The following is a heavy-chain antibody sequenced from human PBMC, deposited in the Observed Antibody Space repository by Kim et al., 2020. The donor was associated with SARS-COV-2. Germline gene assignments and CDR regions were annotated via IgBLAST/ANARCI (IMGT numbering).Heavy chain of an antibody. J-gene: IGHJ6*02. D-gene: IGHD3-16*02. Sequence: GGSLRLSCAASGFTFSSYSMNWVRQAPGKGLEWVSYISSSSSTIYYADSVKGRFTISRDNAKNSLYLQMNSLRDEDTAVYYCARGGWSYPYIYYYYYGMDVWGQGTTVTVSS. CDR1: GFTFSSYS. CDR2: ISSSSSTI. V-gene: IGHV3-48*02. CDR3: ARGGWSYPYIYYYYYGMDV.